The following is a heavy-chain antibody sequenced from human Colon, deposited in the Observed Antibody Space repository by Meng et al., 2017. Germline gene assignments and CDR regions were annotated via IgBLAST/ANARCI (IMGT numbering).Heavy chain of an antibody. D-gene: IGHD1-26*01. CDR2: VSHTGST. CDR3: ARGSGTLRHFDY. J-gene: IGHJ4*02. CDR1: GGSISNGFFF. Sequence: QVHLPESGPGLVKPSQTLSLTCTVSGGSISNGFFFWSWIRQHPLKGLEWIGSVSHTGSTSYNPSIQSLVTISRDTPKNQFSLNLTSVTAADTAVYFCARGSGTLRHFDYWGQGTLVTVSS. V-gene: IGHV4-31*01.